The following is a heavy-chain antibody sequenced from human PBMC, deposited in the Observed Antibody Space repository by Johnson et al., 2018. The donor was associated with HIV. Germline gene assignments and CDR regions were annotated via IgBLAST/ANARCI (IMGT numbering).Heavy chain of an antibody. D-gene: IGHD1-26*01. Sequence: EMQLVESGGGVVRPGGSLRLSCAASGFTFDDYGMSWVRQAPGKGLEWVCGINWDGGSKGYADSVKGRVAISRDNAKNSPYLQMNSLRAEDTAVYYCAKRHGPILGATHDAFDIWGQGTMVTVSS. CDR1: GFTFDDYG. V-gene: IGHV3-20*04. CDR3: AKRHGPILGATHDAFDI. CDR2: INWDGGSK. J-gene: IGHJ3*02.